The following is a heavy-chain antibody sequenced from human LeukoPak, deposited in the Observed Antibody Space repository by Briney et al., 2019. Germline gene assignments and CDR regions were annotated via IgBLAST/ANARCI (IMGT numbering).Heavy chain of an antibody. CDR2: IYYSGST. V-gene: IGHV4-39*07. CDR3: ARGIAAVGPAENFQH. D-gene: IGHD6-13*01. Sequence: SETLSLTCTVSGGSISSSRYYWGWIRQPPGKGLEWIGSIYYSGSTSYNPSLKSRVTISVDTSKNQFSLRLRSVTAADTAVYYCARGIAAVGPAENFQHWGQGTLVTVSS. CDR1: GGSISSSRYY. J-gene: IGHJ1*01.